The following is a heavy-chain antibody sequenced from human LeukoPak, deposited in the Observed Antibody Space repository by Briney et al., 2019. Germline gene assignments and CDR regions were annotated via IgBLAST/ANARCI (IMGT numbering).Heavy chain of an antibody. CDR2: INPSGGST. D-gene: IGHD4-17*01. J-gene: IGHJ3*02. CDR3: ARDFGNDYGDYADAFDI. CDR1: GYTFTSYY. V-gene: IGHV1-46*01. Sequence: ASVKVSCKASGYTFTSYYMHWVRQAPGQGLEWMGIINPSGGSTSYAQKFQGRVTMTRDTSTSTVYMELSSLRSEDTAVYYCARDFGNDYGDYADAFDIWGQGTMVTVSS.